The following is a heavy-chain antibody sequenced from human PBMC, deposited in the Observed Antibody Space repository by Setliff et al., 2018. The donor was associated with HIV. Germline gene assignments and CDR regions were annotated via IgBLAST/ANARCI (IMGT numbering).Heavy chain of an antibody. V-gene: IGHV1-2*02. J-gene: IGHJ4*02. CDR3: ARGRLSWSPDF. CDR1: GYTFSDYY. Sequence: ASVKVSCKASGYTFSDYYLHWVRQAPGQAIEWMGWINPLSDATKFSHKFQESLRDTSTSTAYMELSSLTSDDTAISYCARGRLSWSPDFWGQGTLVTVSS. CDR2: INPLSDAT.